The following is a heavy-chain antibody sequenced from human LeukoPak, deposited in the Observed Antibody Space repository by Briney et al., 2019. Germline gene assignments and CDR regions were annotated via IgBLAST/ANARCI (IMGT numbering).Heavy chain of an antibody. J-gene: IGHJ4*02. V-gene: IGHV3-66*01. CDR1: GFTVSSNY. CDR2: IYSGGST. Sequence: GGSLRLSCAASGFTVSSNYMSWVRQAPGKGLEWVSVIYSGGSTYYADSMKGRFTISRDNSKNTLYLQMNSLRAEDTAVYYCESDSIFDYWGQGTLVTVSS. CDR3: ESDSIFDY.